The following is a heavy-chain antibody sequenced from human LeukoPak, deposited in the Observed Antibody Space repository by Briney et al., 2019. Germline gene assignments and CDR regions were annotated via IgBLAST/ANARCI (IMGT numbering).Heavy chain of an antibody. J-gene: IGHJ4*02. CDR3: ARGQLLWFGEPTYYFDY. D-gene: IGHD3-10*01. Sequence: KPSETLSLTCTVSGGSISSYYWSWIRQPAGKGLEWIGRIYTSGSTNYNPSLKSRVTMSVDTSKNQFSLKLSSVTAADTAVYYCARGQLLWFGEPTYYFDYWGRGTLVTVSS. CDR2: IYTSGST. CDR1: GGSISSYY. V-gene: IGHV4-4*07.